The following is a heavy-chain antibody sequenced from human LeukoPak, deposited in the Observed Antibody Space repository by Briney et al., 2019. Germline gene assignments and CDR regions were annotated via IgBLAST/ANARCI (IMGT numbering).Heavy chain of an antibody. CDR2: INHSGST. CDR3: ATCTTNCYGWFHV. V-gene: IGHV4-34*01. CDR1: GGSFSGYY. Sequence: SETLSLTCAVYGGSFSGYYWSWIRQPPGKGLEWIGEINHSGSTNYNPSLKSRVTISVDTSKNQFSLKLSSVTAADTAVYYCATCTTNCYGWFHVWGQGTMVTVSS. J-gene: IGHJ3*01. D-gene: IGHD2-2*01.